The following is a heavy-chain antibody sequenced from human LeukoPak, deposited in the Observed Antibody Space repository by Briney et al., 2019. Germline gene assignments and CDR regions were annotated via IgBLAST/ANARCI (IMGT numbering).Heavy chain of an antibody. J-gene: IGHJ4*02. CDR3: ARREFCSGTRCSFALDS. V-gene: IGHV4-4*02. CDR1: GGSISSSDW. CDR2: ISHSGST. D-gene: IGHD2-2*01. Sequence: KPSGTLSLTCAVSGGSISSSDWWSWVRQPPGKGLEWVGEISHSGSTTYNPSLKSRVTMAVDGSKNQFSLKLTSVTAADTAVYYCARREFCSGTRCSFALDSWGQGTLVTVSS.